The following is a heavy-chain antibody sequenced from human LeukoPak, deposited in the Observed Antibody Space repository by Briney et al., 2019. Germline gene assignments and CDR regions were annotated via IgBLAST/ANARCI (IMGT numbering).Heavy chain of an antibody. CDR3: ARGYCSGGSCYHFDS. Sequence: ASVKVSCKASGYSFSDYYMRWVRQAPGQGLEWMGWVNSNSGGTHYAQKFEGRVTMTRDTSISTAYMELSRLKSDDTALYYCARGYCSGGSCYHFDSWGQGTLVTVSS. J-gene: IGHJ4*02. CDR1: GYSFSDYY. D-gene: IGHD2-15*01. CDR2: VNSNSGGT. V-gene: IGHV1-2*02.